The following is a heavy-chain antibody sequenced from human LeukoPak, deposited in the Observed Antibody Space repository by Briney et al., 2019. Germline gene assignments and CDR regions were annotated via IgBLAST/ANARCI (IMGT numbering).Heavy chain of an antibody. J-gene: IGHJ3*02. CDR1: GFTFSSYN. Sequence: GGSLRLSCAASGFTFSSYNMNWVRQTPGKGLGWVSCITSSSSFIYYADSVKGRFTISRDNAKTSLYLQMNRLRAEDTAVYYCARDVLIAADGVIRLDAFDTWGQGTVVTASS. CDR2: ITSSSSFI. D-gene: IGHD6-13*01. CDR3: ARDVLIAADGVIRLDAFDT. V-gene: IGHV3-21*01.